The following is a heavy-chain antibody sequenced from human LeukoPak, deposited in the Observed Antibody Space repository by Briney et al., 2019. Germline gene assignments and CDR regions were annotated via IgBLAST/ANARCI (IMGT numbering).Heavy chain of an antibody. CDR3: ARDLWEYYDFWSGYSGEKWFDP. CDR1: GYSFTNYG. J-gene: IGHJ5*02. D-gene: IGHD3-3*01. CDR2: ISAYNGNT. V-gene: IGHV1-18*01. Sequence: GASVKVSCKASGYSFTNYGISWVRQAPGQGLEWMGWISAYNGNTNYAQKLQGRVTMTTDTSTSTAYMELRSLRSDDTAVYYCARDLWEYYDFWSGYSGEKWFDPWGQGTLVTVSS.